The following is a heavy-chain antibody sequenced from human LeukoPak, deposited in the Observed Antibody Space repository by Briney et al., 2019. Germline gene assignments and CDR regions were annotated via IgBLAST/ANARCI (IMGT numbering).Heavy chain of an antibody. CDR1: GGSIISFW. D-gene: IGHD1-1*01. Sequence: PSETLSLTCAVSGGSIISFWWSWVRQPPGKGLEWIGEINHRGTTNSDTSLESRVTMSVDTSKNQLSLTLSSVTAADTGVYYCARHLGTPGTRGFDYWGQGIQVTVSS. CDR2: INHRGTT. CDR3: ARHLGTPGTRGFDY. V-gene: IGHV4-4*02. J-gene: IGHJ4*02.